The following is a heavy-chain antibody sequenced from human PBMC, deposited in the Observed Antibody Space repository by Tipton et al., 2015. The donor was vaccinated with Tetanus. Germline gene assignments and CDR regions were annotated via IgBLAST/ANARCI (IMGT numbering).Heavy chain of an antibody. Sequence: TLSLTCTVSGVSVMSGDYFWSWIRQPPGKGLEWIGEIYHSGSTNYNPSLKSRVTISVDKSKNQFSLKLSSVTAADTAVYYCARDQRIRFLEPTSFFFNYGMDVWGQGTTVTVSS. V-gene: IGHV4-61*08. CDR2: IYHSGST. J-gene: IGHJ6*02. CDR3: ARDQRIRFLEPTSFFFNYGMDV. D-gene: IGHD3-3*01. CDR1: GVSVMSGDYF.